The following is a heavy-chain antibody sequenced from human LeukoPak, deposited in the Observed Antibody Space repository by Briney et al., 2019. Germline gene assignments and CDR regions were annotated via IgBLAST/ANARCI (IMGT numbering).Heavy chain of an antibody. Sequence: SETLSHTCAVYGGSFSGYYWSWIRQPPGKGLQWIGEINHSGSTNYNPSLKSRVTISVDTSKNQFSLKLSSVTAADTAVYYCARPAIPGTTPSWFDPWGQGTLVTVSS. J-gene: IGHJ5*02. CDR1: GGSFSGYY. CDR2: INHSGST. CDR3: ARPAIPGTTPSWFDP. V-gene: IGHV4-34*01. D-gene: IGHD1-7*01.